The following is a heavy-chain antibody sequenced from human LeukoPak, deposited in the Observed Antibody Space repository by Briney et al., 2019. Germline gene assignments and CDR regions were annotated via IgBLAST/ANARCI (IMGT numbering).Heavy chain of an antibody. CDR1: GFTFSRFA. CDR3: ARDPYYDDRSGYSLDY. V-gene: IGHV3-30*04. J-gene: IGHJ4*02. Sequence: GGSLRLSCVASGFTFSRFAMNWVRPAPGKGLEWVAVISYDGSHKYYTDSLEGGFTISLDNSKNTLYLQMNSLRVEDTAVYFCARDPYYDDRSGYSLDYWGQGTLVTVSS. CDR2: ISYDGSHK. D-gene: IGHD3-22*01.